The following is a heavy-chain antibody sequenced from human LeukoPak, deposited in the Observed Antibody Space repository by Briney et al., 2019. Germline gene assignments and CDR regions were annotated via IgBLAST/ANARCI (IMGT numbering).Heavy chain of an antibody. CDR2: FHYSGST. V-gene: IGHV4-38-2*02. Sequence: SETLSLTCTVSGYSIISGYSWEWIRQPPGKGLEWIGSFHYSGSTYYNPSLMSRVTISGDTSKNQFSLRLSSVTAADTAVYYCARAYCSSTSCYTEGWFDPWGQRTLVTLSS. CDR1: GYSIISGYS. CDR3: ARAYCSSTSCYTEGWFDP. D-gene: IGHD2-2*02. J-gene: IGHJ5*02.